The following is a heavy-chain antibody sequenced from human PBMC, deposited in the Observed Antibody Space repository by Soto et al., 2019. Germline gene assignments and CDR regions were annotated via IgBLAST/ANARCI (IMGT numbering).Heavy chain of an antibody. Sequence: PSETLSLTYAVSGGSISSGGYSWSWIRQPPGKGLEWIGYIYHSGSTYYNPSLKSRVTMSVDRSKNQFSLKLSSVTAADTAVYYCARTPFPWGQGTLVTVSS. CDR2: IYHSGST. V-gene: IGHV4-30-2*01. D-gene: IGHD2-15*01. CDR3: ARTPFP. J-gene: IGHJ5*02. CDR1: GGSISSGGYS.